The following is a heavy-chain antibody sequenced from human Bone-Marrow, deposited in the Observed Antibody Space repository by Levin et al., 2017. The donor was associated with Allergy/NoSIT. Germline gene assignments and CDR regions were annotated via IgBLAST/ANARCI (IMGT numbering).Heavy chain of an antibody. CDR1: GYSFTSYW. D-gene: IGHD4-23*01. Sequence: GESLKISCKGSGYSFTSYWIGWVRQMPGKGLEWMGIIYPGDSDTRYSPSFQGQVTISADKSISTAYLQWSSLKASDTAMYYCARLLQLSYGGIHYFDYWGQGTLVTVSS. CDR3: ARLLQLSYGGIHYFDY. J-gene: IGHJ4*02. V-gene: IGHV5-51*01. CDR2: IYPGDSDT.